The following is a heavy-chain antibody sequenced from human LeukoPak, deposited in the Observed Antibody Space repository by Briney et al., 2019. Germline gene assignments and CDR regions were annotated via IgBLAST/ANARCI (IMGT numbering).Heavy chain of an antibody. CDR1: GGTFSTYA. CDR3: ARSRADYYHCYGMDV. V-gene: IGHV1-69*06. Sequence: GASVKVSCKASGGTFSTYAINWVRQAPGRGLEWMGGIIPIFGTANYAQRFQGRVTITADKSTTTAYMDLSSLRSEDTAVYYCARSRADYYHCYGMDVWGKGTTVTVSS. J-gene: IGHJ6*04. CDR2: IIPIFGTA. D-gene: IGHD3-10*01.